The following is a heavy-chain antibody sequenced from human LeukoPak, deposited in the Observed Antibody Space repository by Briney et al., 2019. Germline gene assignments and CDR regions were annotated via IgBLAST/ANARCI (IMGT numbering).Heavy chain of an antibody. J-gene: IGHJ4*02. CDR3: TTEYYYGSGSFDY. CDR2: IKSKTDGGTT. V-gene: IGHV3-15*01. CDR1: GFTFCNAW. Sequence: GSLRLSCAASGFTFCNAWMSWVRQAPGKGLEWVGRIKSKTDGGTTDYAAPGKGRFTISRDDSKNTLYLQMNSLKTEDTAVYYCTTEYYYGSGSFDYWGQGTLVTVSS. D-gene: IGHD3-10*01.